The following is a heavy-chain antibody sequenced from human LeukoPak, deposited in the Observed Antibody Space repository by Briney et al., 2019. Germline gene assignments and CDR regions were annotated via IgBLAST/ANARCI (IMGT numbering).Heavy chain of an antibody. D-gene: IGHD5-12*01. CDR2: INSDGSSR. CDR3: ARGGYSFDY. J-gene: IGHJ4*02. V-gene: IGHV3-74*01. CDR1: GFTFSNYW. Sequence: GGSLRLSCAASGFTFSNYWMHWVRQAPGKGLVWVSRINSDGSSRNYADSVKGRFTISRDNGKNTLYLQMNSLRAEDTAVYYCARGGYSFDYLGQGTLVTVSS.